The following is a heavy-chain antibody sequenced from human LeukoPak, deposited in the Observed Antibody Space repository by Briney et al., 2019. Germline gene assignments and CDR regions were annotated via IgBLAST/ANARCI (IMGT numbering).Heavy chain of an antibody. CDR1: GFTFSSYG. CDR3: ARVPRKYCSSTSCFAQNDY. J-gene: IGHJ4*02. Sequence: GGSLRLSCAASGFTFSSYGMHWVRQASGKGLEWVAVISYDGSNKYYADSVKGRFTISRDNAKNSLYLQMNSLRAEDTAVYYCARVPRKYCSSTSCFAQNDYWGQGTLVTVSS. D-gene: IGHD2-2*01. CDR2: ISYDGSNK. V-gene: IGHV3-30*03.